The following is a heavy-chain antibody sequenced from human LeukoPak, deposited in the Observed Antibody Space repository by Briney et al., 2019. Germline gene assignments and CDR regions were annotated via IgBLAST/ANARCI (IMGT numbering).Heavy chain of an antibody. J-gene: IGHJ4*02. CDR1: GFTFRDYV. Sequence: GGSLRLSCAASGFTFRDYVMSWVRQAPGKGLEWVSYIDPSGATLYYADSVKGRFTVSRDNGQNSPYLTLRSLRAEDTAVYYCARAAYNWNWGQGTLVTVSS. CDR2: IDPSGATL. CDR3: ARAAYNWN. V-gene: IGHV3-11*01. D-gene: IGHD1-20*01.